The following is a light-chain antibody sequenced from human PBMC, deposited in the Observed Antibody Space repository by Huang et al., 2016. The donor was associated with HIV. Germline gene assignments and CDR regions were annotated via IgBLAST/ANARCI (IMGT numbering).Light chain of an antibody. Sequence: DIQMTQSPSSVSASEGDTVTISCRASQDISIWLAWYQQKPREAPTLLIHAASILVSGVPSRFSGSGSGTNFSLTINGLRPDDFATYYCLQANISPRTFGQGTRLDIK. J-gene: IGKJ5*01. V-gene: IGKV1-12*01. CDR3: LQANISPRT. CDR1: QDISIW. CDR2: AAS.